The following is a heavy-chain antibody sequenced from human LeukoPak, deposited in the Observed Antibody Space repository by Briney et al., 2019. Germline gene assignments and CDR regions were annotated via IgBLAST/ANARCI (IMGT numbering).Heavy chain of an antibody. CDR3: TKLARAPRDFDY. CDR1: GFTFSDHY. D-gene: IGHD3-10*01. CDR2: SRDKGNSYTT. V-gene: IGHV3-72*01. Sequence: GGSLRLSCAASGFTFSDHYIDWVRQAPGKGLEWVGRSRDKGNSYTTAYAASVRGRFTISRDDSKDSLYLQMNSLKIEDTAVYYCTKLARAPRDFDYWGQGTLVTVSS. J-gene: IGHJ4*01.